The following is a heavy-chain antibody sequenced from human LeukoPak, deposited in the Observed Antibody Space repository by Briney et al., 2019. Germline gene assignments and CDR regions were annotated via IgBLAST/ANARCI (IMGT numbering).Heavy chain of an antibody. CDR1: GGSISSSSYY. CDR3: ARHIVAPTFDYYGMDV. CDR2: IYYSGST. Sequence: SETLSLTCTVSGGSISSSSYYWGWIRQPPGKGLEWIGSIYYSGSTYYNPSLKSRVTISVDTSKNQFSLKLSSVTAADTAVYYCARHIVAPTFDYYGMDVWGEGTTVTVSS. D-gene: IGHD2-21*01. J-gene: IGHJ6*04. V-gene: IGHV4-39*01.